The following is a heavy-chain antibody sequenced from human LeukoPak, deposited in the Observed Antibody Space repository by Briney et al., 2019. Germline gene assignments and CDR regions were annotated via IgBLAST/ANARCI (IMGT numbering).Heavy chain of an antibody. Sequence: PSETLSLTCAVYGGSFSGYYWSWIRQPPGKGLEWIGYIYYSGITNYNPSLKSRVTISVDTSKNNQLSLKLSSVTAADTAVYYCARQFRSGGSFGLDVWGQGATVTVSS. CDR3: ARQFRSGGSFGLDV. CDR1: GGSFSGYY. D-gene: IGHD6-19*01. J-gene: IGHJ6*02. V-gene: IGHV4-59*08. CDR2: IYYSGIT.